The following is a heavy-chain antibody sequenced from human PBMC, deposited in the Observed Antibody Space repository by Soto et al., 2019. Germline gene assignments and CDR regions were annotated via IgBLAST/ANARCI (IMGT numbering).Heavy chain of an antibody. Sequence: SETLSLTCTVSGGSISSYYWSWIRQPAGKGLEWIGRIYTSGSTNYNPSLKSRVTMSVGTSKNQFSLKLSSVTAADTAVYYCAGSYCSGGSCYRGAAWFDPWGQGTLVTVSS. CDR2: IYTSGST. V-gene: IGHV4-4*07. J-gene: IGHJ5*02. CDR3: AGSYCSGGSCYRGAAWFDP. D-gene: IGHD2-15*01. CDR1: GGSISSYY.